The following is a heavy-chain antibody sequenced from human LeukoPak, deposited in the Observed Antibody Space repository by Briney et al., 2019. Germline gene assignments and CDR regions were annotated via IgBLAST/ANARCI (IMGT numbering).Heavy chain of an antibody. CDR3: ARDREGIAAAGTESYNWFDP. CDR2: INPNSGGT. D-gene: IGHD6-13*01. CDR1: GYTFTGYY. J-gene: IGHJ5*02. Sequence: ASVKVSCKASGYTFTGYYMHWVRQAPGQGLEWMGWINPNSGGTNYAQKFQGRVTMTRDTSISTAYMELGRLRSDDTAVYYCARDREGIAAAGTESYNWFDPWGQGTLVTVSS. V-gene: IGHV1-2*02.